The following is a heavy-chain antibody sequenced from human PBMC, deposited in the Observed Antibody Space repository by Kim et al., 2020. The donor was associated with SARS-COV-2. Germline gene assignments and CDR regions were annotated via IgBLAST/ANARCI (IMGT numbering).Heavy chain of an antibody. CDR1: GYSFTKYW. Sequence: GESLKISCKGSGYSFTKYWISWVRQMPGKGLEWMGRIDPSDSYSKYSPSFQGHVTISVDKSISTAYLQWSSLKASDTAMYYCARAQELAWFDPWGQGTLVTVSS. J-gene: IGHJ5*02. D-gene: IGHD1-1*01. CDR3: ARAQELAWFDP. CDR2: IDPSDSYS. V-gene: IGHV5-10-1*01.